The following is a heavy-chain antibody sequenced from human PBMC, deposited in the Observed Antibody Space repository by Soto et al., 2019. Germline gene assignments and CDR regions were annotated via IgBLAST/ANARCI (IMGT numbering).Heavy chain of an antibody. CDR3: VKASSGWLTDY. D-gene: IGHD6-19*01. V-gene: IGHV3-64D*08. CDR1: GFTFSTYA. Sequence: WGSLRLSCSASGFTFSTYAMQWVRQAPGKGLEYVSSITSNGVGTYYADSAKGRFTISRDNSRNTLYLQMSSLRLEDTAVYYCVKASSGWLTDYWGQGTLVTVSS. CDR2: ITSNGVGT. J-gene: IGHJ4*02.